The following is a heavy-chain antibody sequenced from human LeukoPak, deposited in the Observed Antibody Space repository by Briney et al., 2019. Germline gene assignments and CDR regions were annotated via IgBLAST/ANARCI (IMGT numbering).Heavy chain of an antibody. CDR1: GGSISSYY. CDR2: IYYSGST. J-gene: IGHJ4*02. Sequence: SETLSLTCTVSGGSISSYYWSWIRQPPGKGLEWIGYIYYSGSTNYNPSLKSRVTISVDTSKNQFSLKLSSVTAADTAVYYCARGEGGLLTSVYWGQGTLVTVSS. D-gene: IGHD1-26*01. V-gene: IGHV4-59*01. CDR3: ARGEGGLLTSVY.